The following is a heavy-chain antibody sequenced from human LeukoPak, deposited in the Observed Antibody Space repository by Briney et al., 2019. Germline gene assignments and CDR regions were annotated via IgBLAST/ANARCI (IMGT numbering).Heavy chain of an antibody. D-gene: IGHD4-17*01. CDR2: IRSGGGGT. V-gene: IGHV3-23*01. CDR3: ARDPNGDYVGAFEM. CDR1: GFTFSNYD. Sequence: AGSLRLSCSASGFTFSNYDMIWVRQAPGRGLEWVSPIRSGGGGTLYADSVKGRFTISRDNSKNTLFLEMNNMIAEDTAVYYCARDPNGDYVGAFEMWGQGTKVTVS. J-gene: IGHJ3*02.